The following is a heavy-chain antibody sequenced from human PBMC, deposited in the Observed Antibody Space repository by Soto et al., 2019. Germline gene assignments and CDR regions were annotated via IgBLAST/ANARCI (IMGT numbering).Heavy chain of an antibody. Sequence: VKVSCKASGYTFTIYAMHWVRQAPGQGLEWMGWINVYNGNTKYAQEVQGRVTMTTDTSTSTAYMELRSLRSDDTAVYYCARGVGSGSYYNQYNWFDPWGQGTLVTVSS. J-gene: IGHJ5*02. V-gene: IGHV1-18*01. CDR3: ARGVGSGSYYNQYNWFDP. D-gene: IGHD3-10*01. CDR2: INVYNGNT. CDR1: GYTFTIYA.